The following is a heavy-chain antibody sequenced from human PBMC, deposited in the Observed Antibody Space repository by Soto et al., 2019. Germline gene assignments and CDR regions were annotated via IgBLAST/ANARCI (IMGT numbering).Heavy chain of an antibody. CDR1: GFTFSSYA. D-gene: IGHD3-3*01. Sequence: GGSLRLSCAASGFTFSSYAMSWVRQAPGKGLEWVSAISGSGGSTYYADSVKGRFTISRDNSKNTLYLQMNSLRAEDTAVYYCAKEYYDFWSGYSYPPYYFDYWGQGTLVTVSS. J-gene: IGHJ4*02. CDR2: ISGSGGST. CDR3: AKEYYDFWSGYSYPPYYFDY. V-gene: IGHV3-23*01.